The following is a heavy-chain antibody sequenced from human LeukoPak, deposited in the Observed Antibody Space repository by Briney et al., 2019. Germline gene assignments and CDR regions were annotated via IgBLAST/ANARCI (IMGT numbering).Heavy chain of an antibody. CDR3: ARVSVSSSWPDY. CDR1: GGSISSGDYY. CDR2: IYYSGST. J-gene: IGHJ4*02. V-gene: IGHV4-30-4*01. D-gene: IGHD6-13*01. Sequence: SQTLSLTCTVSGGSISSGDYYWSWIRQPPGKGLEWIGYIYYSGSTYYNPSLKSRVTISVDTSKNQFPLKLSSVTAADTAVYYCARVSVSSSWPDYWGQGTLVTVSS.